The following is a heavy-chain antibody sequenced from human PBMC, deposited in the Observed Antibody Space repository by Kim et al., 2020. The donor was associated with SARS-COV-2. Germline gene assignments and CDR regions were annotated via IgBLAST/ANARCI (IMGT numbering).Heavy chain of an antibody. J-gene: IGHJ6*02. CDR2: IKQDGSEK. CDR3: ARDSKVVAATAYYYGMDV. V-gene: IGHV3-7*01. Sequence: GGSLRLSCAASGFTFSSYWMSWVRQAPGKGLEWVANIKQDGSEKYYVDSVKGRFTISRDNAKNSLYLQMNSLRAEDTAVYYCARDSKVVAATAYYYGMDVWGQGTTVNVSS. CDR1: GFTFSSYW. D-gene: IGHD2-15*01.